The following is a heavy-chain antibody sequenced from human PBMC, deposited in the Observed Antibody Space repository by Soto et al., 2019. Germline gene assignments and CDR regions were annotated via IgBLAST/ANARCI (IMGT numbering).Heavy chain of an antibody. V-gene: IGHV4-34*01. D-gene: IGHD2-8*02. CDR2: INHSGST. J-gene: IGHJ4*02. CDR3: ARDKITGLFDY. Sequence: SDTLSLTCAVYGGSFSGYYWTWIRQPPGTGLEWIGEINHSGSTNYNPSLKSRVTISVDTSKNQFSLKLTSVTAADTAVYYCARDKITGLFDYWGQGTLVNVSS. CDR1: GGSFSGYY.